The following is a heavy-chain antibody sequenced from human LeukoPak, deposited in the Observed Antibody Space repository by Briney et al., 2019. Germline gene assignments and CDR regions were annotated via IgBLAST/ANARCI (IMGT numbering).Heavy chain of an antibody. CDR3: ARDRHIYDSSSFSFDY. V-gene: IGHV3-11*01. Sequence: GGSLRLSCAASGFTFSDYYMSWIRQAPGKGLEWVSFISDSGSTIFYADSVEGRFTISRDNAKNSLYLQMNTLRAEDTAVYYCARDRHIYDSSSFSFDYWGQGTPVTVSS. J-gene: IGHJ4*02. D-gene: IGHD3-16*01. CDR2: ISDSGSTI. CDR1: GFTFSDYY.